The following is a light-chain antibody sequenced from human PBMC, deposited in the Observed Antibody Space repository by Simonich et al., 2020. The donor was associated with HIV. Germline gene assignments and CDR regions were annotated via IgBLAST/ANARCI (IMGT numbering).Light chain of an antibody. CDR2: WSS. J-gene: IGKJ1*01. CDR1: QSVLYSSNNKNY. Sequence: DIVMTQSPDSLAVSLGERATINCKSSQSVLYSSNNKNYLAWYQQKPGQPPKLLIYWSSPRESGVPDRFRGSGSGTDFTLTISSLQAEDVAVYYCQQYDSTPRTFGQGTKVEIK. CDR3: QQYDSTPRT. V-gene: IGKV4-1*01.